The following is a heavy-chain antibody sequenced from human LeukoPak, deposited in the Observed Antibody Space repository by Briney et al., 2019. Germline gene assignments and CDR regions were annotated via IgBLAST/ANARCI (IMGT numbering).Heavy chain of an antibody. J-gene: IGHJ4*02. CDR1: GGSFSGYY. Sequence: SETLSLTCAVYGGSFSGYYWSWIRQPPGKGLEWIGEINHSGSTNYSPSLKSRVTISVDTSKNQFSLKLSSVTAADTAVYYCARHFRGFLYFDWLYPGGYFDYWGQGTLVTVSS. V-gene: IGHV4-34*01. CDR3: ARHFRGFLYFDWLYPGGYFDY. CDR2: INHSGST. D-gene: IGHD3-9*01.